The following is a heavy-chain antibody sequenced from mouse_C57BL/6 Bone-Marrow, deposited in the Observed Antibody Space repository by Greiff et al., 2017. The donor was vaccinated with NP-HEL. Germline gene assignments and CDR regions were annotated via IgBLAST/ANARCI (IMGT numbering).Heavy chain of an antibody. D-gene: IGHD2-1*01. CDR3: AKGDYGNHYAMDY. J-gene: IGHJ4*01. CDR2: IWSGGST. V-gene: IGHV2-4*01. CDR1: GFSLTSYG. Sequence: VKLMESGPGLVQPSQSLSITCTVSGFSLTSYGVHWVRQPPGKGLEWLGVIWSGGSTDYNAAFISRLSISKDNSKSQVFFKMNSLQADDTAIYYCAKGDYGNHYAMDYWGQGTSVTVSS.